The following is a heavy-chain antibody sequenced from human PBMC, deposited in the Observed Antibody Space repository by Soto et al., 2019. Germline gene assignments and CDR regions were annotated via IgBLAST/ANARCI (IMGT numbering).Heavy chain of an antibody. Sequence: EVQLVESGGGLVQPGRSLRLSCADSGFTFDDYAMHWVRQAPGKGLEWVSGISWNSGSIGYADSVKGRFTISRDNAKNSRELQMNSLRSEATALYYCARVGRGGGYYYYGMDVWGQGTTVTVSS. D-gene: IGHD2-15*01. CDR3: ARVGRGGGYYYYGMDV. CDR1: GFTFDDYA. V-gene: IGHV3-9*01. J-gene: IGHJ6*02. CDR2: ISWNSGSI.